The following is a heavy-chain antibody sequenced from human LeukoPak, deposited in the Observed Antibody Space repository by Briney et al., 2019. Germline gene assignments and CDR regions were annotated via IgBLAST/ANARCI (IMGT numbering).Heavy chain of an antibody. Sequence: SETLSHACTVSGGSISSSSYYWGWIRQAPGKGLEWIGSIYYSGSTYYNPSLKSRVTISVDTSKNQFSLKLSSVTAADTAVYYCARDLWYCSGGSCLPAWGQGTLVTVSS. CDR1: GGSISSSSYY. J-gene: IGHJ1*01. CDR2: IYYSGST. CDR3: ARDLWYCSGGSCLPA. V-gene: IGHV4-39*02. D-gene: IGHD2-15*01.